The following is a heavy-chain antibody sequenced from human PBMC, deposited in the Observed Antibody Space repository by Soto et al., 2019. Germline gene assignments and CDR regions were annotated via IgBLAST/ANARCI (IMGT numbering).Heavy chain of an antibody. J-gene: IGHJ4*02. V-gene: IGHV3-30*18. CDR1: GFTFSNYG. CDR3: AKESQQLSFDY. CDR2: ISYDGSNK. D-gene: IGHD6-13*01. Sequence: ESGGGVVQPGRSLRLSCAASGFTFSNYGMHWVRQAPGKGLEWVAVISYDGSNKYYADSVKGRFTISRDNSKNTLYLQMNSLRAEDTAVYYCAKESQQLSFDYWGQGTLVTVSS.